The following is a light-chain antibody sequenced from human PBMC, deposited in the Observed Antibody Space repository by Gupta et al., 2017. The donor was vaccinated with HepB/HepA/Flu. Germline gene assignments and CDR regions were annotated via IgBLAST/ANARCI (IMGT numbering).Light chain of an antibody. Sequence: DIQMTQSPSTLSASVGDRVTITCRASQSISTWLAWYQHKPGKAPNLLIYKASSLESGVPSRFSGSGSGTEFTLTITSLQPDDFATYCCQQDYTYPLTFGGGTKVEI. J-gene: IGKJ4*01. CDR3: QQDYTYPLT. CDR1: QSISTW. CDR2: KAS. V-gene: IGKV1-5*03.